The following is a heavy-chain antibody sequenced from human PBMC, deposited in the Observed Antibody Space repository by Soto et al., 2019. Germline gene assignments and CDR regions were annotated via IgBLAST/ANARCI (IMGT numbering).Heavy chain of an antibody. J-gene: IGHJ4*02. CDR2: IDPSDSYT. CDR1: GYSFTGYW. Sequence: SGESLKISCKGSGYSFTGYWISWVRQMPGKGLEWMGRIDPSDSYTNYSPSFQGHVTISADKSISTAYLQWSSLKASDTAMYYCARHGASYLDYFDYWGQGTLVTVSS. D-gene: IGHD1-26*01. CDR3: ARHGASYLDYFDY. V-gene: IGHV5-10-1*01.